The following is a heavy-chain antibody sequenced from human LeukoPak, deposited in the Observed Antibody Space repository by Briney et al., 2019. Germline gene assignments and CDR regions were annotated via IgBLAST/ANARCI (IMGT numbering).Heavy chain of an antibody. D-gene: IGHD3-22*01. CDR2: ISGSGGST. CDR3: AKGARYYDSSGEIDY. V-gene: IGHV3-23*01. Sequence: GGSLRLSCAASGFTFDNYAMSWVRQAPGKGLEWVSAISGSGGSTYYADSVKGRFTISRGNSKNTLYLQMNSLRAEDTAVYYCAKGARYYDSSGEIDYWGQGTLVTVSS. J-gene: IGHJ4*02. CDR1: GFTFDNYA.